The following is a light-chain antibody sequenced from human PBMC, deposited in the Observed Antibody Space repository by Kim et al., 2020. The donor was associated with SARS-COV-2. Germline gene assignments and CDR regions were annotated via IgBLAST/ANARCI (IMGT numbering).Light chain of an antibody. Sequence: SPGERATLPCRASQSISTKLAWYQQKPGQAPRLLIDGASTRATGIPVRFSGSGSGTEFTLTISGLQSEDFAVYYCQQYSNWPPVTFGGGTKVDIK. CDR2: GAS. V-gene: IGKV3-15*01. CDR1: QSISTK. J-gene: IGKJ4*01. CDR3: QQYSNWPPVT.